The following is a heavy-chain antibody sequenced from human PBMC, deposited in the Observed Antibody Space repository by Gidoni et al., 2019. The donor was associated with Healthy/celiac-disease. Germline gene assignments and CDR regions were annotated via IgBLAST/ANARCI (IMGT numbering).Heavy chain of an antibody. D-gene: IGHD2-8*01. CDR1: GYTFTSYD. CDR2: MNPNSGNT. Sequence: QVQLVQSGAEVKKPGASVKVSCKASGYTFTSYDINWVRQATGQGLEWMGWMNPNSGNTGYEQKFQGRVTMTRNTSISTAYMELSSLRSEDTAVYYCARGYCTNGVCYMEYYYGMDVWGQGTTVTVSS. V-gene: IGHV1-8*01. CDR3: ARGYCTNGVCYMEYYYGMDV. J-gene: IGHJ6*02.